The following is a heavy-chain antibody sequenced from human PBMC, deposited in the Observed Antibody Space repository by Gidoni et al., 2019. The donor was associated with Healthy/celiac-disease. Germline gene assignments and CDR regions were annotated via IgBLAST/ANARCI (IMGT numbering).Heavy chain of an antibody. J-gene: IGHJ6*02. V-gene: IGHV3-21*01. D-gene: IGHD3-22*01. CDR3: ARDLAYYYDSSGYPLYYYYYGMDV. Sequence: EVQLVESGGGLVKPGGSLRLSGAAFGFTFSSYSMNWVRQVPGKGLEWVSSISSSGSYIYYAASVKRRFTISRDNAKNSLYLQMNSLRAEDTAVYYCARDLAYYYDSSGYPLYYYYYGMDVWGQGTTVTVSS. CDR2: ISSSGSYI. CDR1: GFTFSSYS.